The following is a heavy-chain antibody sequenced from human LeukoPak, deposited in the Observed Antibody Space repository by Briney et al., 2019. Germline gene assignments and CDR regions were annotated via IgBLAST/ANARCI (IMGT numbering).Heavy chain of an antibody. J-gene: IGHJ6*03. V-gene: IGHV4-4*09. CDR3: ARRRIGYCSSTSSSPYGYYMDV. D-gene: IGHD2-2*01. CDR1: GGSISSYY. Sequence: SETLSLTCTVSGGSISSYYWSWIRQPPGKGLEWIGYIYTSGSTNYNPSLKSRVTISVDTSKNQFSLKLSSVTAADTAVYYCARRRIGYCSSTSSSPYGYYMDVWGKGTTVTVSS. CDR2: IYTSGST.